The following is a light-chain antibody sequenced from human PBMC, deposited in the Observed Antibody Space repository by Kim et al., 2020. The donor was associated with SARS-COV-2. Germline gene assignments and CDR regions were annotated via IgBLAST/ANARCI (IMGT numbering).Light chain of an antibody. Sequence: QSALTQPASVSGSPGQSVSISCTGSSTDVGNYNLVSWYQHHPGKAPKLIIYVVSQRPSGVSNRFSGSKSGDTASLTISGLQAEDEADYFCCSYGGTRNHVVFGGGTQLTVL. J-gene: IGLJ2*01. CDR3: CSYGGTRNHVV. V-gene: IGLV2-23*02. CDR2: VVS. CDR1: STDVGNYNL.